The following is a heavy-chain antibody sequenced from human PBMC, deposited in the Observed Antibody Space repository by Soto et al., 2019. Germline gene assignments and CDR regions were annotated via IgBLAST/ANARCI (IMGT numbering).Heavy chain of an antibody. CDR2: ISGYDGNT. Sequence: VKVSCKASGFTLNDFGVIWVRQAPGQGLEWMGWISGYDGNTNFAQKYEGRVTMTIDSSTSTAYMELRNLRSDDTAMYYCAREKWFGQTPFDSWGQGTLVTVSS. V-gene: IGHV1-18*01. CDR1: GFTLNDFG. D-gene: IGHD3-10*01. J-gene: IGHJ4*02. CDR3: AREKWFGQTPFDS.